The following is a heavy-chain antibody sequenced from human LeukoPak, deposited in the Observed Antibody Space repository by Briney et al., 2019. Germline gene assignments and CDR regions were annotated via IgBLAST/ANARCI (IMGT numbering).Heavy chain of an antibody. CDR3: ARDRSYCSGGNCYPFFDY. V-gene: IGHV4-4*02. Sequence: SETLSLTCAVSGGSISSSNWWSWVRQPPGKGLEWIGEIYHSGSTNYNPSLKSRVTISVDKSKNQFSLKLSSVTAADTAVYYCARDRSYCSGGNCYPFFDYWGQGTLVTVSS. CDR2: IYHSGST. D-gene: IGHD2-15*01. J-gene: IGHJ4*02. CDR1: GGSISSSNW.